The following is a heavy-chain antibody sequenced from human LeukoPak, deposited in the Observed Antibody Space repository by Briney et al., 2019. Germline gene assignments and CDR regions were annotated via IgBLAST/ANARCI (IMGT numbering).Heavy chain of an antibody. CDR2: ISGSGGTT. J-gene: IGHJ4*02. CDR3: AKDHRAGRYSHRNAFDY. D-gene: IGHD1-26*01. V-gene: IGHV3-23*01. Sequence: QPGGSLRLSCAASGCTFSYYAMSWVRQAPGKGLELVSGISGSGGTTYYADSVKGRFTISRVNSKKTLYLQMNSLRADDTAVYYCAKDHRAGRYSHRNAFDYWGQGTLVTVSS. CDR1: GCTFSYYA.